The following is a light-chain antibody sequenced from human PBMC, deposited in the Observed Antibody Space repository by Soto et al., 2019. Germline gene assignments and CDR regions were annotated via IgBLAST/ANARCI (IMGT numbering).Light chain of an antibody. CDR1: SSDVGGYNY. Sequence: QSALTQPPSASGSPGQSVAISCTGTSSDVGGYNYVSWYQQHPGKAPKLMIDEVNKRPSGVPDRFSGSKSGNTASLHVSCLQAEDEADYYCSSYAGSSHVFGTGTTLTVL. CDR3: SSYAGSSHV. CDR2: EVN. J-gene: IGLJ1*01. V-gene: IGLV2-8*01.